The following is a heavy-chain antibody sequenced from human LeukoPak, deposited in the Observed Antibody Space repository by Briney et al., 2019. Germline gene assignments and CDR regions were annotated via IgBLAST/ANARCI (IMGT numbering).Heavy chain of an antibody. CDR1: GFTFTIYW. D-gene: IGHD2-21*02. Sequence: GGSLRLSCAASGFTFTIYWMSWVRQAPGKGLEWVANINQDGSEKYYVDSVKGRFTISRDNAKNSLYLQMNSLRVEDTALYYCARAQTYGDSRLLLDYWGQGTLVTVSS. J-gene: IGHJ4*02. V-gene: IGHV3-7*03. CDR2: INQDGSEK. CDR3: ARAQTYGDSRLLLDY.